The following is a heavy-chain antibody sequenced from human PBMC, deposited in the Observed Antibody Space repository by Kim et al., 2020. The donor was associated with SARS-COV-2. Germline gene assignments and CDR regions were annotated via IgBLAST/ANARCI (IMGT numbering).Heavy chain of an antibody. CDR3: ARCSSADCYTTGYGMDV. CDR2: IWYDGGNK. V-gene: IGHV3-33*01. D-gene: IGHD3-22*01. J-gene: IGHJ6*04. CDR1: GFTFSSYG. Sequence: GGSLRLSCAASGFTFSSYGMHWVRQAPGKGLEWVAAIWYDGGNKYYADSVKGRFTISRDNSKNTLYVQMNSLRAEDTAVYYCARCSSADCYTTGYGMDVWGKGTTATAPS.